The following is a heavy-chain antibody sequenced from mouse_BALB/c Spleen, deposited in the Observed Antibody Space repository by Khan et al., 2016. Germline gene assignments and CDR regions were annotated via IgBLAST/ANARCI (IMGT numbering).Heavy chain of an antibody. Sequence: EVQLQESGPGLVKPSQSLSLTCTVTGYSITSDYAWNWIRQFPGNKLEWMGYISYSGSTTYNPSLKSRISITRDTSTNQFFLQLNSVTTEDTATCNYARWLLEYPYCSDYWGQGTTLTVYS. CDR3: ARWLLEYPYCSDY. J-gene: IGHJ2*01. CDR2: ISYSGST. D-gene: IGHD2-3*01. CDR1: GYSITSDYA. V-gene: IGHV3-2*02.